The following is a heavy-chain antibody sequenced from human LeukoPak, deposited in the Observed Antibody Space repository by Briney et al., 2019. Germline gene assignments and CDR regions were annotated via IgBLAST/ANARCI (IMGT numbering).Heavy chain of an antibody. CDR1: GGSISSYY. J-gene: IGHJ4*02. D-gene: IGHD6-19*01. CDR3: ARGARGWNDY. V-gene: IGHV4-59*01. CDR2: FYYSGST. Sequence: SETLSLTCTVSGGSISSYYWSRIRQPPGKGLEWIGYFYYSGSTNYNPSLKSRVTISVDTSKNQFSLKLSSVTAADTAVYYCARGARGWNDYWGQGTLVTVSS.